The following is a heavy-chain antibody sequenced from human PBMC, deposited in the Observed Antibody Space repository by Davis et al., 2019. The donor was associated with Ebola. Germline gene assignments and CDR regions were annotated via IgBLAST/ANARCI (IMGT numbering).Heavy chain of an antibody. CDR2: IYYSGST. J-gene: IGHJ4*02. D-gene: IGHD5-18*01. Sequence: MPSETLSLTCTVSGGSISSYYWSWIRQPPGKGLEWIGYIYYSGSTNYNPSLKSRVTISVDTSKNQFSLKLSSVTAADTAVYYCARDRGSGYSYGPLGYWGQGALVTVSS. CDR1: GGSISSYY. CDR3: ARDRGSGYSYGPLGY. V-gene: IGHV4-59*01.